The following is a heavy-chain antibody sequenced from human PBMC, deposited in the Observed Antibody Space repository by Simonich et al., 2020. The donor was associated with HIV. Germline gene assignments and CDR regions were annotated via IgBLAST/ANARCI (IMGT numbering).Heavy chain of an antibody. D-gene: IGHD5-12*01. CDR1: GGSFRGYY. J-gene: IGHJ4*02. V-gene: IGHV4-34*01. CDR3: ARRGGYAFDY. CDR2: INHSGST. Sequence: QVHLQQWGAGLLKPSETLSLTCAVYGGSFRGYYWNWIRQPPGKGLEWIGEINHSGSTDYNSSLQSRVTISVDTSKNQFSLKLSSVTAADTAMYYCARRGGYAFDYWGQGTLVTVSS.